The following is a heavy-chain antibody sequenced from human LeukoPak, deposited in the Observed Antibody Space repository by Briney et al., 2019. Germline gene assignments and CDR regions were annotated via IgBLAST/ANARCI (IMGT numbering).Heavy chain of an antibody. V-gene: IGHV3-23*01. CDR2: ISDSGGST. Sequence: XVSGISDSGGSTYYADSVKGRFTISRDNSKNTLYLQMNSLRAEDTAVYYCAKSLSGGGYYFEYWGQGTLVTVSS. J-gene: IGHJ4*02. D-gene: IGHD3-10*01. CDR3: AKSLSGGGYYFEY.